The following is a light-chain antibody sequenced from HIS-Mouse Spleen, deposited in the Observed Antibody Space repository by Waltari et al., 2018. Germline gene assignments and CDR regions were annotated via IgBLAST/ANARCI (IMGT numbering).Light chain of an antibody. CDR1: VLATKY. CDR2: KDS. Sequence: SYELTQPSSVSVSPGQTVRITCSGDVLATKYARWFQQKPGQAPVLVIYKDSERPSGIPERFSGSSSGTTVTLTISGAQVEDEADYYCYSAADNNLGVFGGGTKLTVL. J-gene: IGLJ3*02. CDR3: YSAADNNLGV. V-gene: IGLV3-27*01.